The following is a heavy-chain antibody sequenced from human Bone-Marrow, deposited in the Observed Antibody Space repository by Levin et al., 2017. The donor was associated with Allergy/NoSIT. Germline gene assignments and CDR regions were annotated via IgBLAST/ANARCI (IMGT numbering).Heavy chain of an antibody. Sequence: GGSLRLSCVASGFTFNTYWMHWVRQAPGKGLVCVSRINPDGTDTSYADSVKGRFTVSRDNAKNTLFLQMNSVRAEDTAVYYCARAWVIRGVIVDSWGQGTLGAVSS. CDR3: ARAWVIRGVIVDS. CDR2: INPDGTDT. V-gene: IGHV3-74*01. D-gene: IGHD3-10*01. J-gene: IGHJ4*02. CDR1: GFTFNTYW.